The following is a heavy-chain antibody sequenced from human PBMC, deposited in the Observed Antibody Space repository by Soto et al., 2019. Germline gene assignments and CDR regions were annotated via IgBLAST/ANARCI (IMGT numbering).Heavy chain of an antibody. D-gene: IGHD6-19*01. CDR3: AKGEVAAVAGSIDY. CDR1: GFTFSSYG. J-gene: IGHJ4*02. Sequence: QVQLVESGGGVVQPGRSLRLSCAASGFTFSSYGMHWVRQAPGKGLEGVAVIWYDGSNKYYADSVKGRFTISRDNSKNTLYLQMNSLRAEDTAVYYCAKGEVAAVAGSIDYWGQGTLVTVSS. CDR2: IWYDGSNK. V-gene: IGHV3-33*06.